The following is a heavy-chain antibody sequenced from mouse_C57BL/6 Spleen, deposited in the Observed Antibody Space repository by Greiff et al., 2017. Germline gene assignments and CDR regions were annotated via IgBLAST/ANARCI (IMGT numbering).Heavy chain of an antibody. D-gene: IGHD1-1*01. CDR1: GYAFSSSW. CDR3: ARSYGSSSYYFDY. Sequence: VQLQQSGPELVKPGASVKISCKASGYAFSSSWMNWVKQRPGKGLEWIGRIYPGDGDTNYNGKFKGKATLTADKSSSTAYMQLSSLTSEDSAVYFCARSYGSSSYYFDYWGQGTTLTVSS. CDR2: IYPGDGDT. J-gene: IGHJ2*01. V-gene: IGHV1-82*01.